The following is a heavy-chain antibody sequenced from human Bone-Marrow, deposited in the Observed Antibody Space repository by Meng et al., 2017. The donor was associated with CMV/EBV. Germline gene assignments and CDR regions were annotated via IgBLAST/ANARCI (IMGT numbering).Heavy chain of an antibody. D-gene: IGHD3-22*01. CDR1: GFTFRSYW. CDR2: INSDGSSI. CDR3: ARDGGYYGSSGNYYDV. V-gene: IGHV3-74*01. Sequence: SCAGSGFTFRSYWMHWVRQAPGKGLLWVSRINSDGSSISYADSLRGRLTISRDNAKNTLYLQMNSLRPEDTAVYYCARDGGYYGSSGNYYDVWGQGTLVTVSS. J-gene: IGHJ4*02.